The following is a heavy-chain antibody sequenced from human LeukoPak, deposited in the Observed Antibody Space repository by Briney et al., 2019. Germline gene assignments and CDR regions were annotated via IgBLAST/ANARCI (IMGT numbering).Heavy chain of an antibody. CDR3: ASGWYPTKIDY. V-gene: IGHV4-59*01. D-gene: IGHD6-19*01. J-gene: IGHJ4*02. CDR1: GGSISSYY. Sequence: SETLSPTCTVSGGSISSYYWSWIRQPPGKGLEWIGYIYYSGSTNYNPSLKSRVTISVDTSKNQFSLKLSSVTAADTAVYYCASGWYPTKIDYWGQGTLVTVSS. CDR2: IYYSGST.